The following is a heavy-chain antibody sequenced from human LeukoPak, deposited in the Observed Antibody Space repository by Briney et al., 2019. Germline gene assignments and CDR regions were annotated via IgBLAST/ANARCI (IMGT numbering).Heavy chain of an antibody. V-gene: IGHV3-74*01. Sequence: GGSLRLSCAGSGFIFSNYWVHWVRQAPAKGLVWVSGINIEGSRTDYADSVRGRFTISRDNAKNTLYLQMNSLTAEDTAVYYCVRSMSGRNDFWGQGTVVSVSS. CDR2: INIEGSRT. CDR1: GFIFSNYW. D-gene: IGHD3-3*01. J-gene: IGHJ4*02. CDR3: VRSMSGRNDF.